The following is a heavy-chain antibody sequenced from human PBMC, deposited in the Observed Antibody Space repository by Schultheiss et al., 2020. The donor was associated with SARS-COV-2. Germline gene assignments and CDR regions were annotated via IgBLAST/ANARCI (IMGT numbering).Heavy chain of an antibody. D-gene: IGHD1-26*01. J-gene: IGHJ4*02. V-gene: IGHV3-48*03. CDR2: ISSSGSTI. CDR3: TTDPNTLVGATRGEDY. Sequence: GGSLRLSCAASGLTFSSYDMHWVRQAPGKGLEWVSYISSSGSTIYYADSVKGRFTISRDNAKNSLYLQMNSLRAEDTAVYYCTTDPNTLVGATRGEDYWGQGTLVTVSS. CDR1: GLTFSSYD.